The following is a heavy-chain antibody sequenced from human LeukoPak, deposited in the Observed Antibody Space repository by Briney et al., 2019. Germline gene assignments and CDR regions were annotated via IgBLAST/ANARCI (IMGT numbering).Heavy chain of an antibody. V-gene: IGHV2-5*01. D-gene: IGHD4-17*01. CDR3: AHYGDYRFLYYFVY. CDR1: GFSLSTSGVG. Sequence: SGPTLVNPTPTLTLTCSFSGFSLSTSGVGVGWIRQPPGRALEWLALIYWNDDNRYSPSLKSRLTITKDTSKNQVVLTMTKMDPVDTATYYCAHYGDYRFLYYFVYWRQGTLVTVSS. J-gene: IGHJ4*02. CDR2: IYWNDDN.